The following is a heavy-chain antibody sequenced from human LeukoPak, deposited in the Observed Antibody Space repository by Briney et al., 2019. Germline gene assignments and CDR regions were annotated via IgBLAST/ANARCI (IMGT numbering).Heavy chain of an antibody. CDR3: ARDGGDCSSTSCYSLHAFDI. V-gene: IGHV3-21*01. Sequence: GSLRLSCAASGFTFSSYSMNWVRQAPGKGLEWVSSISSSSSYIYYADSVKGRFTISRDNAKNSLYLQMNSLRAEDTAVYYCARDGGDCSSTSCYSLHAFDIWGQGTMVTVSS. CDR2: ISSSSSYI. D-gene: IGHD2-2*01. J-gene: IGHJ3*02. CDR1: GFTFSSYS.